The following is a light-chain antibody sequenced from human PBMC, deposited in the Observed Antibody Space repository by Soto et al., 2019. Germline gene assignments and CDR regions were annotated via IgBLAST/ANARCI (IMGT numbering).Light chain of an antibody. Sequence: ESGLTQSPGTLSLSPGEKATLSCRASQSVSSSYLDWYQQKPGQSPRLLIYGASSRATGIPDRFSGSGSGTDFTLTVSRLEPEDFAVYYCQQFGSSSWTFGQGTKVEIK. J-gene: IGKJ1*01. CDR2: GAS. CDR3: QQFGSSSWT. CDR1: QSVSSSY. V-gene: IGKV3-20*01.